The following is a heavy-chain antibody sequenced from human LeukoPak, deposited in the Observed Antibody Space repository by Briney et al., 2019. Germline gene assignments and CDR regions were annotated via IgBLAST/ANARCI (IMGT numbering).Heavy chain of an antibody. J-gene: IGHJ4*02. V-gene: IGHV3-15*01. CDR3: TTDLWFGELIQVKYYFDY. CDR2: IKSKTDGGTT. Sequence: GGSLRLSCAVSGFNVSSNYMTWVRQAPGKGLEWVGRIKSKTDGGTTDYAAPVKGRFTISRDDSKNTPYLQMNSLKTEDTAVYYCTTDLWFGELIQVKYYFDYWGQGTLVTVSS. D-gene: IGHD3-10*01. CDR1: GFNVSSNY.